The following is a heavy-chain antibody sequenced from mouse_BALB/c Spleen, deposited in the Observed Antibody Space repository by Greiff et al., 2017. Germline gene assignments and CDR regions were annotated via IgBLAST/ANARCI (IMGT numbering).Heavy chain of an antibody. Sequence: EVKLVESGGGLVQPGGSRKLSCAASGFTFSSFGMHWVRQAPEKGLEWVAYISSGSSTIYYADTVKGRFTISSDNPKHTLFLQKTTLRSEDTAMYYCARDGYDGDYFDYWGQGTTLTVSS. J-gene: IGHJ2*01. V-gene: IGHV5-17*02. CDR1: GFTFSSFG. D-gene: IGHD2-2*01. CDR3: ARDGYDGDYFDY. CDR2: ISSGSSTI.